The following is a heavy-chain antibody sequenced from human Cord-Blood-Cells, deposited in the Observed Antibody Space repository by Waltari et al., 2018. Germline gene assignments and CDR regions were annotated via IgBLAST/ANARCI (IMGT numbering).Heavy chain of an antibody. Sequence: QVQLVESGGGVVQPGRSLRLSCAASGFTFSSYGMHWVRQAPGKGLEWVAVISYDGSNKYYANSVKGRFTISRDNSKNTLYLQMNSLRAEDTAVHYCAKAGQRITIFGVVITDNYYYMDVWGKGTTVTVSS. D-gene: IGHD3-3*01. CDR1: GFTFSSYG. V-gene: IGHV3-30*18. CDR3: AKAGQRITIFGVVITDNYYYMDV. CDR2: ISYDGSNK. J-gene: IGHJ6*03.